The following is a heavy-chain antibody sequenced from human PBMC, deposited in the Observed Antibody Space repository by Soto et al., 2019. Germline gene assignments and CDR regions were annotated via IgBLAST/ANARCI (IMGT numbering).Heavy chain of an antibody. Sequence: QAQLVQSGAEVKEPGASVKVSCKASGYSFTTSGITWVRQAPGQGLEWMGWISTYNGNTHYSQKLQDRVTLTTDTSTSTADMELRSLRSDDTAVYYCARRLYGDYDYWGQGTLVTVSS. D-gene: IGHD4-17*01. V-gene: IGHV1-18*01. CDR1: GYSFTTSG. CDR2: ISTYNGNT. CDR3: ARRLYGDYDY. J-gene: IGHJ4*02.